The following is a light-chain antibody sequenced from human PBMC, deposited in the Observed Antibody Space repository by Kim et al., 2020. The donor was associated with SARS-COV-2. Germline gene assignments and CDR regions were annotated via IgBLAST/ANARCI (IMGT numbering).Light chain of an antibody. Sequence: DIQLTQSPSSLSASVRDRVTITRQASQGISLYLNWYQQKPGKAPKLLIYDASNLETGVPSRFSGSGSGTDFTLTISSLQPEDIATYYCQQYDRLPLTFGGGTKVDIK. CDR2: DAS. V-gene: IGKV1-33*01. J-gene: IGKJ4*01. CDR3: QQYDRLPLT. CDR1: QGISLY.